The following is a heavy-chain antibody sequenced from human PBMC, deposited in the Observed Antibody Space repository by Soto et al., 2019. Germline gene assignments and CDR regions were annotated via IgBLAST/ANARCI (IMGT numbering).Heavy chain of an antibody. Sequence: ASVKVSCQASGYTFTSYAMPWVRQAPGQRLEWMGWINAGNGNTKYSQEFQGRVTITRDTSASTAYMDLSILRPEDTAFYYCVTAYGRNWNYVFAFGGQGTLVTVSS. D-gene: IGHD1-7*01. J-gene: IGHJ4*02. CDR1: GYTFTSYA. V-gene: IGHV1-3*01. CDR3: VTAYGRNWNYVFAF. CDR2: INAGNGNT.